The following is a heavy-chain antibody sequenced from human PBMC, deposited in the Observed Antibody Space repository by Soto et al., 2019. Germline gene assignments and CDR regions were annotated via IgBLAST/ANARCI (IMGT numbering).Heavy chain of an antibody. Sequence: PSETLSLTCDVSDYSITSNYYWLWIRQPPGKGLEGIGAIHHSGTTYYTPSLKRRVTISMDTSKNHFSLKLTSMTATDTAMYYCARGLYSGKFDYWGQGTPVTVSS. CDR3: ARGLYSGKFDY. CDR1: DYSITSNYY. V-gene: IGHV4-38-2*01. CDR2: IHHSGTT. J-gene: IGHJ4*02. D-gene: IGHD2-15*01.